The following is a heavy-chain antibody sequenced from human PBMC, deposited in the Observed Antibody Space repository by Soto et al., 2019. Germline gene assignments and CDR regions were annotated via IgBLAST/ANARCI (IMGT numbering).Heavy chain of an antibody. CDR1: GFTFSSYG. CDR2: IWYDGSNK. D-gene: IGHD2-15*01. V-gene: IGHV3-33*01. J-gene: IGHJ4*02. CDR3: ARDLHIRCSGGSCPPGY. Sequence: QVQLVESGGGVVQPGRSLRLSCAASGFTFSSYGMHWVRQAPGKGLEWVAGIWYDGSNKYYADSVKGRFTISRDNSKNTLYLQMNSLRAENKAVYDCARDLHIRCSGGSCPPGYWGQGTLLTVSS.